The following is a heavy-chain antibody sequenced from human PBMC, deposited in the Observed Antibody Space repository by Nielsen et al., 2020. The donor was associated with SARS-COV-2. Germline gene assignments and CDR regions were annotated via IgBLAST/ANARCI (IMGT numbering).Heavy chain of an antibody. D-gene: IGHD6-13*01. CDR1: GGSFSGYY. Sequence: SETLSLTCAVYGGSFSGYYWSWIRQPPGKGLEWIGEINHSGSTNYNPSLKSRVTISVDTSKNQFSLKLSSVTAADTAVYYCAREGSPFDYWGQGTLVTVSS. J-gene: IGHJ4*02. CDR3: AREGSPFDY. V-gene: IGHV4-34*01. CDR2: INHSGST.